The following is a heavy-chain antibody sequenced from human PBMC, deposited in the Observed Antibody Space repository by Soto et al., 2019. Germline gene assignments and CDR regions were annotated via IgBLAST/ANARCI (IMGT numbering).Heavy chain of an antibody. V-gene: IGHV1-69*13. CDR1: GGIFSSYA. J-gene: IGHJ5*02. D-gene: IGHD3-9*01. CDR2: IIPIFGTA. Sequence: GASVKVSCKASGGIFSSYAISWVRQAPGQGLEWMGGIIPIFGTANYAQKFQGRVTITADESTSTAYMELSSLRSEDTAVYYCARVPDYDILTGFDPWGQGTLVTVSS. CDR3: ARVPDYDILTGFDP.